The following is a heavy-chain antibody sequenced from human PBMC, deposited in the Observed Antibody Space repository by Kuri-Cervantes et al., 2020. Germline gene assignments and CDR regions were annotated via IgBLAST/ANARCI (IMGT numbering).Heavy chain of an antibody. CDR1: GGSIRSYY. D-gene: IGHD3-3*01. CDR2: IYYSGST. V-gene: IGHV4-59*01. CDR3: ARANYDIWSGYSDGFDY. J-gene: IGHJ4*02. Sequence: GSLRLSCNVSGGSIRSYYWSWIRQPPGKGLEWIGYIYYSGSTNYNPSLKSRVTISVDMSKNQFSLRLNSVTATDTAVYYCARANYDIWSGYSDGFDYWGQGTLVTVSS.